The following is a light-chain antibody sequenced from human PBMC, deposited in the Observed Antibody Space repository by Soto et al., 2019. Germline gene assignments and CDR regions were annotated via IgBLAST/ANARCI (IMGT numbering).Light chain of an antibody. CDR3: SSYTSSSSYV. Sequence: QSVLTQPASVSGSPGXSITISCTGTSSDVGTYNSVSWYQQYPGKAPKLMIHDVSNRPSGVSNRFSGSKSGNTASLTISGLQAEDEADYYCSSYTSSSSYVFGSGTKLTVL. CDR2: DVS. J-gene: IGLJ1*01. V-gene: IGLV2-14*01. CDR1: SSDVGTYNS.